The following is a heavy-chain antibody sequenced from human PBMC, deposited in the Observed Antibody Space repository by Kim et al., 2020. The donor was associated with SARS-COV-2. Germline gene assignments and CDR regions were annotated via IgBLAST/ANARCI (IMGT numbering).Heavy chain of an antibody. CDR2: IKQDGSEK. CDR3: ARPDSSAWYPHE. D-gene: IGHD6-19*01. V-gene: IGHV3-7*03. J-gene: IGHJ4*02. CDR1: GFTFSSYW. Sequence: GGSLRLSCAASGFTFSSYWMSWVRQAPGKGLEWVANIKQDGSEKYYVDSVKGRFTISRDNAKNSLYLQMDTLRAEDTALYYCARPDSSAWYPHEWGQGTLVTVSS.